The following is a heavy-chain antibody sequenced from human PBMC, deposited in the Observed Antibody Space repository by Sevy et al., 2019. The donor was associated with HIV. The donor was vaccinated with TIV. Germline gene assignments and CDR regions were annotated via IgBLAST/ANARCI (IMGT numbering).Heavy chain of an antibody. V-gene: IGHV1-24*01. J-gene: IGHJ4*02. CDR2: FDPEDGER. CDR1: GYTLNQLS. D-gene: IGHD3-22*01. Sequence: ASVKVSCKVSGYTLNQLSMHWVRQAPGKGLEWMGSFDPEDGERFYAHKFQGRVTMTEDTSTDTAYMELGSLRSEDTAVYYCATTKDYYESSGCPFDYWGQGTLVTVSS. CDR3: ATTKDYYESSGCPFDY.